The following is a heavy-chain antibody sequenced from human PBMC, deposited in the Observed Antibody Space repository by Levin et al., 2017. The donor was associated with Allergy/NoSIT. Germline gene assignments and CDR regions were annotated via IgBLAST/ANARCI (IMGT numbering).Heavy chain of an antibody. CDR2: ISSSGSTI. CDR1: GFTFSEYY. CDR3: ARDRNMVQGYYMDV. J-gene: IGHJ6*03. V-gene: IGHV3-11*01. Sequence: GGSLRLSCAASGFTFSEYYMSWIRQAPGKGLEWVSYISSSGSTIYYADSVKGRFTISRDNAKNSLYLQMNSLRAEDTAVYYCARDRNMVQGYYMDVWGKGTTVTVSS. D-gene: IGHD3-10*01.